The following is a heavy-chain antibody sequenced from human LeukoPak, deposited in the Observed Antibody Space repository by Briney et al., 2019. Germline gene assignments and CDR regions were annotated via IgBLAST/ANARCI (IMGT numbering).Heavy chain of an antibody. CDR3: ARDRGNYYDSSGYGIGY. V-gene: IGHV1-3*01. CDR1: GYTFTSYA. Sequence: ASVKVSCKASGYTFTSYAMHWVRQAPGQRLEWMGWINAGNGNTKYSQKFQGRVTITRDTSASTAYMELSSLRSEDTAVYYCARDRGNYYDSSGYGIGYWGQGTLVTVSS. CDR2: INAGNGNT. D-gene: IGHD3-22*01. J-gene: IGHJ4*02.